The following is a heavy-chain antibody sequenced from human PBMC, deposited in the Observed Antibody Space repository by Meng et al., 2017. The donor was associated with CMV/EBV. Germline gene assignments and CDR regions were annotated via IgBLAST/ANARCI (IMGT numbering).Heavy chain of an antibody. J-gene: IGHJ5*02. CDR3: ARVQYSSTNCYINWFDP. CDR2: INPNSGGT. CDR1: GYTFTGHY. V-gene: IGHV1-2*02. D-gene: IGHD2-2*02. Sequence: ASVKVSCKASGYTFTGHYMHWVRQAPGQGLEWMGWINPNSGGTNYAQKFQGRVTMTRDTSMSTAYMELSRLRSDDTAVYYCARVQYSSTNCYINWFDPWGQGTLVTVSS.